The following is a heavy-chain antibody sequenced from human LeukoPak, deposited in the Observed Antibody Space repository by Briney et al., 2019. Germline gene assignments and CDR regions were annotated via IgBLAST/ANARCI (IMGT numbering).Heavy chain of an antibody. CDR2: VNRDGSET. Sequence: GGSLRLSCAASGFALSSHWMTWVRQVPGRGPEWVANVNRDGSETYYLDSVKGRFTISKDNAKNSLYLQMNSLRAEDTALYHCAXNNGMDVWGXGTXVIVSS. CDR3: AXNNGMDV. V-gene: IGHV3-7*03. CDR1: GFALSSHW. J-gene: IGHJ6*02.